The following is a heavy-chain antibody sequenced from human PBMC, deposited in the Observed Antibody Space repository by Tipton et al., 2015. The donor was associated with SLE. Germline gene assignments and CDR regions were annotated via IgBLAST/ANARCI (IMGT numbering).Heavy chain of an antibody. CDR2: ISNGIGNK. CDR3: AKDHSSSWYYFDN. Sequence: SLRLSCTASVFTFRTYGMHWVRQAPGKGLEWVAVISNGIGNKDYTDSVKGRFTISRDNSKNTLYLQMNSLRTEDTAVYYCAKDHSSSWYYFDNWGQGALVTVSS. CDR1: VFTFRTYG. V-gene: IGHV3-30*18. J-gene: IGHJ4*02. D-gene: IGHD6-13*01.